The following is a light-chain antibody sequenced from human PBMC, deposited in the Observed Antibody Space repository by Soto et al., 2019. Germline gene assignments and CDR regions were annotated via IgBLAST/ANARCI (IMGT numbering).Light chain of an antibody. CDR3: QQYTGPPTT. CDR1: QSVSSN. J-gene: IGKJ5*01. V-gene: IGKV3D-15*01. Sequence: EIVMTQSPVTLSVSPGERVTLSCRASQSVSSNLAWYQQKPGQAPSLLIYGASTRAAGIPDRFSGSGSGTDFTLTITRLEPEDSAVYFCQQYTGPPTTFGQGTRLEIK. CDR2: GAS.